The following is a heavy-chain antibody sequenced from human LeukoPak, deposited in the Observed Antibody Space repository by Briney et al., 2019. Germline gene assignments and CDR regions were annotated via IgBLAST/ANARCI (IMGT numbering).Heavy chain of an antibody. D-gene: IGHD2-2*01. Sequence: GESLKISWKGSGYSFTSYWIGWVRQMPGKGLEWRGIIYPGGYDARYSQSFQGQVTLCNAKSISTAYLQSSSLKASDTAMYYCARLLSAIVVVPAAGAFDIWGQGTMVTVSS. CDR2: IYPGGYDA. V-gene: IGHV5-51*01. CDR3: ARLLSAIVVVPAAGAFDI. J-gene: IGHJ3*02. CDR1: GYSFTSYW.